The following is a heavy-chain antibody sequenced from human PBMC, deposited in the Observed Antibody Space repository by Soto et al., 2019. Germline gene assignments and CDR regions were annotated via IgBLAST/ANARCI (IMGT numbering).Heavy chain of an antibody. CDR2: ISSSGSTI. CDR3: ARDPKYSSSWYPPVGP. J-gene: IGHJ5*02. CDR1: VFTFSDYY. D-gene: IGHD6-13*01. Sequence: WGSLRLCCASSVFTFSDYYMSWIRQAPGRGLEWVSYISSSGSTIYYADSVKGRFTISRDNAKNSLYLQMNSLRAEDTSVYYCARDPKYSSSWYPPVGPWGQGTLVTVSS. V-gene: IGHV3-11*01.